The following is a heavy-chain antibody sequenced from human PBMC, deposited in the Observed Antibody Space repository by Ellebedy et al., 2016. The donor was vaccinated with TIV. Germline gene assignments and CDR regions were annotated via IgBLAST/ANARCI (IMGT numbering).Heavy chain of an antibody. CDR1: GFNFGGYA. CDR2: ISESGYST. CDR3: AKDLRYTDGRGGALDI. V-gene: IGHV3-23*01. J-gene: IGHJ3*02. Sequence: PGGSLRLSCIASGFNFGGYAMHWVRQAPGKGLEWVSSISESGYSTHYTDSVKGRFTVSSDSSKNTLYLQMNSLRGEDTAIYFCAKDLRYTDGRGGALDIWGQGTLVAVAS. D-gene: IGHD2-2*02.